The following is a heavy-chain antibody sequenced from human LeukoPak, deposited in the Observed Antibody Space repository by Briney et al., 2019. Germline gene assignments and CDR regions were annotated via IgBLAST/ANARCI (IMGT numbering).Heavy chain of an antibody. Sequence: PGGSLRLSCAASGFTFSSYWMSWVRQAPGKGLEWVANIKQDGSEKYYVDSVKGRFTISRDNAKNSLYLQMNSLRAEDTAVYYCARDILRIVVVPAAPSEYYYYYMDVWGKGTTVTVSS. D-gene: IGHD2-2*01. CDR3: ARDILRIVVVPAAPSEYYYYYMDV. CDR2: IKQDGSEK. V-gene: IGHV3-7*01. J-gene: IGHJ6*03. CDR1: GFTFSSYW.